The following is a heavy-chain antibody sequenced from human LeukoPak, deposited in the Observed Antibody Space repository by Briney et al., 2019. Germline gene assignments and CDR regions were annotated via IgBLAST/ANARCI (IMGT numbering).Heavy chain of an antibody. Sequence: GASVKVSCKASGYTFTGYYMHWVRQGPGPGLEWMGWINPNSDGTNNAQKFQGRVTMTRDTSISTAYMELRRLRSDDTAVYYCARGAFGLEYQLQNYYYYYMDVWGKGTTVTVSS. V-gene: IGHV1-2*02. CDR3: ARGAFGLEYQLQNYYYYYMDV. D-gene: IGHD2-2*01. CDR1: GYTFTGYY. CDR2: INPNSDGT. J-gene: IGHJ6*03.